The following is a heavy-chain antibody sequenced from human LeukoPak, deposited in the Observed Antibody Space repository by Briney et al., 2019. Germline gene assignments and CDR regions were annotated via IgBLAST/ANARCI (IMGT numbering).Heavy chain of an antibody. Sequence: PGGSLRLSCAVSGFTFSNYAMSWVRQAPGKGLEWVAVISYDGSNKYNADSVKGRFTISRDKSKNTLYLQMNSLRAEDTAVYYCARDRITVIVVVILPRWFDPWGQGTLVTFSS. CDR1: GFTFSNYA. D-gene: IGHD3-22*01. CDR3: ARDRITVIVVVILPRWFDP. CDR2: ISYDGSNK. V-gene: IGHV3-30*03. J-gene: IGHJ5*02.